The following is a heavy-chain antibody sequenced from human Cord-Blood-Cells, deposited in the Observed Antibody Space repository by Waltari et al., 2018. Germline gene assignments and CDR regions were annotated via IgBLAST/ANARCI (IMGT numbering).Heavy chain of an antibody. D-gene: IGHD2-15*01. CDR3: ARGSPYCSGGSCYSGWFDP. J-gene: IGHJ5*02. V-gene: IGHV1-69*01. CDR1: GGTFSSYA. CDR2: IIPIFGTA. Sequence: QVQLVQSGAEVKKPGSSVKVSCKASGGTFSSYAIRWVRQAPGQGLEWMGGIIPIFGTANYAQKFQGRVTITADESTSTAYMELSSLRSEDTAVYYCARGSPYCSGGSCYSGWFDPWGQGTLVTVSS.